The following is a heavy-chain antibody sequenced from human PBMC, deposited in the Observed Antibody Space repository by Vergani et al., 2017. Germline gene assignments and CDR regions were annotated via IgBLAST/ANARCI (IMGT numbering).Heavy chain of an antibody. Sequence: QVQLVQSGTEVKKAGSSVKVACKASGGTFSSYTISWVRQAPGQGLEWMGRIIPILGIANYAQKFQGRVTITADKSTSTAYMELSSLRSEDTAVYYCARDLGYYGSGSSGSWFDPWGQGTLVTVSS. CDR2: IIPILGIA. CDR3: ARDLGYYGSGSSGSWFDP. V-gene: IGHV1-69*09. J-gene: IGHJ5*02. CDR1: GGTFSSYT. D-gene: IGHD3-10*01.